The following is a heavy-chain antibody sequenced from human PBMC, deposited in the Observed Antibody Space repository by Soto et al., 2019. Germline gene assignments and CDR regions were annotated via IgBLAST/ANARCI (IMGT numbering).Heavy chain of an antibody. CDR3: ARNGTYSSSLSQYSGMDV. V-gene: IGHV1-69*16. CDR2: IVPMLGTP. CDR1: GGTFDNFI. J-gene: IGHJ6*02. Sequence: QVQLVQSGAEVKEPGSSVRVSCKASGGTFDNFIMNWVRQTPGQGLEWMGGIVPMLGTPTYAEKFKGRVTISTTGSTSTMYMEVKSLRSEDTAIYYCARNGTYSSSLSQYSGMDVWGQGTTVTVSS. D-gene: IGHD1-26*01.